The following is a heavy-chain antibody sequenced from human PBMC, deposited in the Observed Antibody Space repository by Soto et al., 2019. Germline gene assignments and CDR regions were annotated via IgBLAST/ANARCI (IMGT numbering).Heavy chain of an antibody. CDR3: AKDRVVAATKGYFDY. CDR2: INHSGST. CDR1: SGSFSGHD. D-gene: IGHD2-15*01. Sequence: SETLSHTCALYSGSFSGHDWSWIRQPPGKGLEWIGEINHSGSTNYNPSLKSRVTISVDTSKDQLSLKLSSVTAADTAVYYCAKDRVVAATKGYFDYWGQGTLVT. J-gene: IGHJ4*02. V-gene: IGHV4-34*01.